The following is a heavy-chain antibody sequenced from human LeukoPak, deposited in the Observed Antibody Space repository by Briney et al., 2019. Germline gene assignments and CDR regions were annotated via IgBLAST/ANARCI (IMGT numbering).Heavy chain of an antibody. D-gene: IGHD6-25*01. CDR1: GFTVSSNY. Sequence: GGSLRLSCAASGFTVSSNYMSWVRQAPGKGLEWVANIKQDGSEKYYVDSVKGRFTISRDNAKNSLYLQMNSLRAEDTAVYYCARVGRAGDAFDIWGQGTMVTVSS. CDR2: IKQDGSEK. CDR3: ARVGRAGDAFDI. J-gene: IGHJ3*02. V-gene: IGHV3-7*01.